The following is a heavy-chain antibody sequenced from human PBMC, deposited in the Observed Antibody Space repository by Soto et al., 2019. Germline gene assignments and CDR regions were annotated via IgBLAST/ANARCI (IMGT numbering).Heavy chain of an antibody. CDR2: IYYSGTT. Sequence: SETLSLTCTVSGDSITSNSYFWAWIRQPPGKGLEWIGSIYYSGTTYYNPSLKSRVTISVDRSKNQFSLKLSSVTAADTAVYYWARHFSVDYFDYWGQGALVTVSS. CDR1: GDSITSNSYF. J-gene: IGHJ4*02. CDR3: ARHFSVDYFDY. V-gene: IGHV4-39*01.